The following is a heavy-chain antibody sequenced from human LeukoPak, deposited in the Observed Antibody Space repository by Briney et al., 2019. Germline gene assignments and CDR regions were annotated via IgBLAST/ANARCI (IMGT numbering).Heavy chain of an antibody. Sequence: PGGSLRLSCEAAGFTFPSYAMSWVRQAPGKGLEWVSALSVRGDSTYYADSVKGRFTISRDDSKNTLYLQMNSLRAEDTAVYYCAKHDILTGSFYGMDVWGQGTTVTVSS. V-gene: IGHV3-23*01. D-gene: IGHD3-9*01. CDR2: LSVRGDST. CDR3: AKHDILTGSFYGMDV. CDR1: GFTFPSYA. J-gene: IGHJ6*02.